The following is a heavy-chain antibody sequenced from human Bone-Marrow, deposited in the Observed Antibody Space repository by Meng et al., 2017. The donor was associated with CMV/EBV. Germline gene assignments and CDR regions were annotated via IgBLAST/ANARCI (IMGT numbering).Heavy chain of an antibody. CDR2: IRSKAYGGTT. V-gene: IGHV3-49*04. J-gene: IGHJ4*02. D-gene: IGHD1-1*01. Sequence: SCKASGYTFTSYGISWVRQAPGKGLEWVGFIRSKAYGGTTEYAASVKGRFTISRDDSKSIAYLQMNSLKTEDTAVYYCTTTNYWGQGTLVTVSS. CDR3: TTTNY. CDR1: GYTFTSYG.